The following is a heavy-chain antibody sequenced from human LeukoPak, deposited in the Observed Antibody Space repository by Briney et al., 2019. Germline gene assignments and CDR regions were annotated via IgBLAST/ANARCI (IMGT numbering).Heavy chain of an antibody. CDR3: ARGLNLRYPPFDP. CDR2: INHSGST. D-gene: IGHD3-9*01. J-gene: IGHJ5*02. Sequence: PSETLSPTCAVYGGSFSGYYWNWIRQPPGKGLEWIGEINHSGSTNYNPSLKSRVTISVDTSKNQFSLKLSSVTAADTAVYYCARGLNLRYPPFDPWGQGTLVTVSS. CDR1: GGSFSGYY. V-gene: IGHV4-34*01.